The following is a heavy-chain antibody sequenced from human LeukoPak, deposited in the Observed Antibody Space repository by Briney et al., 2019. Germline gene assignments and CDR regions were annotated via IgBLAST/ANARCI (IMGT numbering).Heavy chain of an antibody. V-gene: IGHV3-33*01. D-gene: IGHD3-22*01. CDR1: GFTFSSYG. Sequence: PGGSLRLSCAASGFTFSSYGMHWVRQAPGKGLEWVAVIWYDGSNKYYADSVKGRFTISRDNSKNTLYLQMNSLRAEDTAVYYCASPSRPSYYYDSSGYSNDYWGQGTLVTVSS. J-gene: IGHJ4*02. CDR3: ASPSRPSYYYDSSGYSNDY. CDR2: IWYDGSNK.